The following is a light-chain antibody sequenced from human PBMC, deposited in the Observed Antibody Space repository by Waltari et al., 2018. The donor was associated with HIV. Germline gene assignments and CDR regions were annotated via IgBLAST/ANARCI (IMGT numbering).Light chain of an antibody. Sequence: QSALTQPPSASGPPGQSVTISCTGTSRDIGRYDFVSWYQVRPDSVPKLIISEVTKRPSGVPVRLSGSKSGNTASRTVSGLQTDDEADYYCSSYASNNTFVVFGGGTKLTVL. CDR2: EVT. CDR3: SSYASNNTFVV. CDR1: SRDIGRYDF. V-gene: IGLV2-8*01. J-gene: IGLJ2*01.